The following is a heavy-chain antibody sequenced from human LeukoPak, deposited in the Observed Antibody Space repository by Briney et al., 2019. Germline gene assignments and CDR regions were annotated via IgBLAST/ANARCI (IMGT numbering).Heavy chain of an antibody. V-gene: IGHV1-18*01. J-gene: IGHJ4*02. CDR3: ARAGDYYDSSGYPNDH. CDR1: GYTFTSYG. CDR2: ISAYNGNT. Sequence: ASVKVSCKASGYTFTSYGISWVRQAPGQGLEWMGWISAYNGNTNYAQKLQGRVTMTTDTSTSTAYMELRSLRSDDTAVYYCARAGDYYDSSGYPNDHWGQGTLVTVSS. D-gene: IGHD3-22*01.